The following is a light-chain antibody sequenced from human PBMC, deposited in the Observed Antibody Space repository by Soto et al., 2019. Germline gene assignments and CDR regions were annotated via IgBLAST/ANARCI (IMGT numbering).Light chain of an antibody. V-gene: IGLV2-23*01. CDR3: CSLVGSNALVV. CDR2: EAT. J-gene: IGLJ2*01. Sequence: QSALTQPASVSGSPGQSITVSCTGTKTNLGSYDLVSWYQKYPDKAPTLLIYEATKRPSGISDRFSGSKSGLTASLTISGLRAEDEADYYCCSLVGSNALVVFGGGTKLTVL. CDR1: KTNLGSYDL.